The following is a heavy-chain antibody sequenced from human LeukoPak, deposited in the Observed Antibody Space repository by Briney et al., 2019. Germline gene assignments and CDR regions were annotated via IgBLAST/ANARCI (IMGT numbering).Heavy chain of an antibody. D-gene: IGHD3-10*01. CDR1: GFTFGDYA. V-gene: IGHV3-7*05. CDR3: ARDGMGVIKAFDI. J-gene: IGHJ3*02. Sequence: GGSLRLSCTASGFTFGDYAMSWVRQAPGKGLEWVANIKLDGSQKYYVDSVKGRFTISRDNAKNSLYLQMNSLIVEDTAFYYCARDGMGVIKAFDIWGQGTMVTVSS. CDR2: IKLDGSQK.